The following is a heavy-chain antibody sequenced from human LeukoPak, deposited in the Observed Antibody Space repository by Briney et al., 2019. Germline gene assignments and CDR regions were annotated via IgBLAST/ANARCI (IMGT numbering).Heavy chain of an antibody. CDR3: ARGFQVPAAMPSHFDY. Sequence: GASVKGSCKASGYTFTGYYMHWGRQAPGQGLEWMGWINPDNGGANYAQKFQGRVTMTRDMSISTAYMELSRLRSEDTAVYYCARGFQVPAAMPSHFDYWGQGTLVTVSS. J-gene: IGHJ4*02. CDR1: GYTFTGYY. V-gene: IGHV1-2*02. D-gene: IGHD2-2*01. CDR2: INPDNGGA.